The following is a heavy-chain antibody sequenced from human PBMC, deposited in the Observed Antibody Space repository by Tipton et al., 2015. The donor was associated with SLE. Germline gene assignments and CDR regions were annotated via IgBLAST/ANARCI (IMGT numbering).Heavy chain of an antibody. D-gene: IGHD6-13*01. V-gene: IGHV4-39*07. Sequence: TLSLTCTVSGGSISSSSYYWGWIRQPPGKGLEWIGSIYYSGSTYYNPSLKSRVTISVDTSKNQFSLKLSSVTAADTAVYYCARVALDSYSSSWSEYFQHWGQATLVTVSS. CDR3: ARVALDSYSSSWSEYFQH. CDR2: IYYSGST. J-gene: IGHJ1*01. CDR1: GGSISSSSYY.